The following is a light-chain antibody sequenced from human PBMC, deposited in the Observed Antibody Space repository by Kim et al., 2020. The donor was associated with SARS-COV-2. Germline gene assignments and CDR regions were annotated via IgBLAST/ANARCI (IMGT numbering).Light chain of an antibody. CDR1: QSVSSNY. Sequence: EIVLTQSPGTLSLSPGERATLSCRANQSVSSNYLAWYQQRPGQAPRLLIYGASSRATGIPDRFSGSGSGTDFTLTISRLEPEDFAVYYCQQYDTSPPAYTFGQGTKLEI. J-gene: IGKJ2*01. V-gene: IGKV3-20*01. CDR2: GAS. CDR3: QQYDTSPPAYT.